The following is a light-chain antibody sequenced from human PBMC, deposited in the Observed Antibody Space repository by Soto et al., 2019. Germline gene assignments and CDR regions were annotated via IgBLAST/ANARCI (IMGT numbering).Light chain of an antibody. J-gene: IGLJ1*01. Sequence: QSALTQPVSVSGSPGHSITISCTGTSGDVGGYNYVSWYQQHPGKAPKLMIYDVSNRPSGVSNRFSGSKSGNTASLTISGVQAEDEADYYCNSYTSSSTYVFGTGTKVNVL. CDR2: DVS. CDR3: NSYTSSSTYV. CDR1: SGDVGGYNY. V-gene: IGLV2-14*03.